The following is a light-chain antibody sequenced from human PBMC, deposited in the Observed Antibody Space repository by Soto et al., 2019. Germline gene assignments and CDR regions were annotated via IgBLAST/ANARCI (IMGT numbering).Light chain of an antibody. J-gene: IGKJ2*01. CDR3: QERSNCRPRYT. CDR1: QSISNY. V-gene: IGKV3-11*01. Sequence: EIVLTKSPGTLSLSPGERATLSCSASQSISNYLDGYQQKPGQAPRLLIYDATKKTTGVPDRFNGSGSGTDLPLTSSSLEPEVFANRCGQERSNCRPRYTFGQGANLQI. CDR2: DAT.